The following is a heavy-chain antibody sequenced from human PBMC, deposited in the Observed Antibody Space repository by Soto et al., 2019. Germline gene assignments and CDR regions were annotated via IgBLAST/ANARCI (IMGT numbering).Heavy chain of an antibody. D-gene: IGHD1-20*01. J-gene: IGHJ6*02. V-gene: IGHV4-31*03. Sequence: QVQLQESGPGLVKPSQTLSLTCTVSGGSISSGGYYWSWIRQHPGKGLEWIGYIYYSGSTYYNPSLKSRVTISVDTSKNQFSLKLSSVTAADTAVYYCARDRVFNWNYDYYYGMDVWGQGTTVTVSS. CDR3: ARDRVFNWNYDYYYGMDV. CDR1: GGSISSGGYY. CDR2: IYYSGST.